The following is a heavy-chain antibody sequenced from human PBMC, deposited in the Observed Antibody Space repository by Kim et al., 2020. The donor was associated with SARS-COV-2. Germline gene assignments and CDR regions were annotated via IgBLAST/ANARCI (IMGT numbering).Heavy chain of an antibody. J-gene: IGHJ4*02. CDR1: GFTFSSYA. D-gene: IGHD6-13*01. CDR2: ISGSGGST. CDR3: EKDSIIAAAGIPRSSFDY. Sequence: GGSLRLSCSASGFTFSSYAMSWVRQAPGKGLEWVSAISGSGGSTYYADSVKGRFTISRDNSTNTLYLKMNSLRAEDRAVYYCEKDSIIAAAGIPRSSFDYWGQGTLVTVSS. V-gene: IGHV3-23*01.